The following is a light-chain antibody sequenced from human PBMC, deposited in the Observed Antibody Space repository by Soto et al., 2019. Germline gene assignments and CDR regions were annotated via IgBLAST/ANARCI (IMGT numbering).Light chain of an antibody. CDR2: GAS. CDR1: QSISSH. J-gene: IGKJ1*01. Sequence: EIVMTQSPATLSVSPGERATLSCRASQSISSHLVWYQQKPGQAPRLVIYGASTRVTGIPARFSVSGSGTEFTLTICSVQSEDFAVYYCQQYNDWPPWTFGQGTKVEIK. V-gene: IGKV3D-15*01. CDR3: QQYNDWPPWT.